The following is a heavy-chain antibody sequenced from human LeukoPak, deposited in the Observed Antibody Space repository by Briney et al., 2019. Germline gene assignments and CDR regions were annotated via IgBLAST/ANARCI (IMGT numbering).Heavy chain of an antibody. CDR1: GGSFSGYY. Sequence: SETLSLTCAVYGGSFSGYYWSWIRQPPGEGLEWIGEINHSGSTNYNPSLKSRVTISVDTSKNQFSLKLSSVTAADTAVYYCARGVDYYGSGSYSYYYYYMDVWGKGTTVTVSS. V-gene: IGHV4-34*01. CDR2: INHSGST. D-gene: IGHD3-10*01. J-gene: IGHJ6*03. CDR3: ARGVDYYGSGSYSYYYYYMDV.